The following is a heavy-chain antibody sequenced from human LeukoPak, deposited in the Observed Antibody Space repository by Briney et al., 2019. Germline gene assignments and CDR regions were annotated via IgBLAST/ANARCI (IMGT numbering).Heavy chain of an antibody. CDR1: GYTFTSYY. V-gene: IGHV1-46*01. CDR3: ARVPGYCSSTSCLNFDY. Sequence: GASVKVSCKASGYTFTSYYMHWVRQAPGQGLEWMGIINPSGGSTSYAQKFQGRVTMTRDTSISTAYMELSRLRSDDTAVYYCARVPGYCSSTSCLNFDYWGQGTLVTVSS. J-gene: IGHJ4*02. D-gene: IGHD2-2*01. CDR2: INPSGGST.